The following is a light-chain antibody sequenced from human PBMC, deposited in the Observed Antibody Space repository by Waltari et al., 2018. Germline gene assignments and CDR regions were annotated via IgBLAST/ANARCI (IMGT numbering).Light chain of an antibody. Sequence: QSALTQPPSASGSPGQSVTISCTGTSRDIGGSNFVSWYPQRPGKAPRFLIYDVNKRPSGVSDRFSGSKSGNTASLTVSGLQPDDEATYYCSAFAGSNNFGVFGGGTKLTVL. CDR3: SAFAGSNNFGV. V-gene: IGLV2-8*01. J-gene: IGLJ3*02. CDR2: DVN. CDR1: SRDIGGSNF.